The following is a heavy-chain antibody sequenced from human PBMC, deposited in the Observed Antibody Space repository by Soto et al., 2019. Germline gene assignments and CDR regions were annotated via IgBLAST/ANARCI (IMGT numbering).Heavy chain of an antibody. CDR1: GFTFTSYS. CDR2: VNPGGYST. CDR3: AKDLRAGSGYDFDY. Sequence: EVQLLQSGGGLVQPGGSLRPSCAASGFTFTSYSMTWVRQTPGKGLEWVAAVNPGGYSTYYADSVKGRFTISRDNSNKTLYLQMNSLRAEDTAVYYCAKDLRAGSGYDFDYRDQGTLVTVSS. J-gene: IGHJ4*02. V-gene: IGHV3-23*01. D-gene: IGHD5-12*01.